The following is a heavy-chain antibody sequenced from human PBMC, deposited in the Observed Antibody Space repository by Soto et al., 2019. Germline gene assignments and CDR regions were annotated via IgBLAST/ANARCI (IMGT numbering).Heavy chain of an antibody. CDR1: GFTFSTYA. Sequence: PGGSLRLSCAASGFTFSTYAMSWVRQAPGKGLEWVSAISGSGDSTYDADSVKGRFTISRDNSKNTLYLQMNSLRAEDTAVYYCAKHPRVGATAVKSSWFDLWGQGILVTVSS. D-gene: IGHD1-26*01. V-gene: IGHV3-23*01. J-gene: IGHJ5*02. CDR3: AKHPRVGATAVKSSWFDL. CDR2: ISGSGDST.